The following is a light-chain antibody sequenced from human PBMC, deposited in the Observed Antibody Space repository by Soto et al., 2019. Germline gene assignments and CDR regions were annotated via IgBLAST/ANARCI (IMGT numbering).Light chain of an antibody. CDR1: SSNIGNNA. CDR3: AAGDNSLNGGV. V-gene: IGLV1-36*01. Sequence: QSVLTQPPSVSEAPRQRVTISCSGSSSNIGNNAVNWYQQLPGKAPKLLIYYDDLLPSGVSDRFSGSKSGTSASPAISGLQSEVGADYYCAAGDNSLNGGVFGGGTKLPVL. CDR2: YDD. J-gene: IGLJ2*01.